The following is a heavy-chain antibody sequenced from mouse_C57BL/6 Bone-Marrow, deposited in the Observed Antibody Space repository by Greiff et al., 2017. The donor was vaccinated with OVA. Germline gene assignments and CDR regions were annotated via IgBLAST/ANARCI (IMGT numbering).Heavy chain of an antibody. D-gene: IGHD2-3*01. Sequence: VKLVESGPGLVQPSQSLSITCTVSGFSLTSYGVHWVRQSPGKGLEWLGVIWSGGSTDYNAAFISRLSISKDNSKSQVYFKMNSLQADDTARYYCATTGYSLYAMDYWGQGTSVTVAS. V-gene: IGHV2-2*01. CDR1: GFSLTSYG. J-gene: IGHJ4*01. CDR3: ATTGYSLYAMDY. CDR2: IWSGGST.